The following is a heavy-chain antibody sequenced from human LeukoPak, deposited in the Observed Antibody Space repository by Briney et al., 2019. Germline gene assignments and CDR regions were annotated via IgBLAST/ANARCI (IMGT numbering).Heavy chain of an antibody. CDR1: GYTFINHW. D-gene: IGHD1-26*01. J-gene: IGHJ5*02. CDR3: ARDNSVGGIAWWFDP. V-gene: IGHV1-46*01. Sequence: ASVTVSCKPSGYTFINHWMHWVRQAPGQGLEWVGLINPTGTTTLYPQKFQGRITLTRDMSATTDYMELSSLTSEDTAVYYCARDNSVGGIAWWFDPGGQGTLVTVSS. CDR2: INPTGTTT.